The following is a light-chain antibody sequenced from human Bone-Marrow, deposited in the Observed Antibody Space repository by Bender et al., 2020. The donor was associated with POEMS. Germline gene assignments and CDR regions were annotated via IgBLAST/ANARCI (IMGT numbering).Light chain of an antibody. J-gene: IGLJ1*01. CDR1: NIQTKS. CDR3: QVWDSSSDHYV. Sequence: SYVLAQPPSMSVAPGKTAKITCGENNIQTKSVHWYRQKPGQAPVLVVFDGSDRPSGIPDRISGSTSGNTATLTINRVEAGDEAAYYCQVWDSSSDHYVFGSGTKVTVL. CDR2: DGS. V-gene: IGLV3-21*03.